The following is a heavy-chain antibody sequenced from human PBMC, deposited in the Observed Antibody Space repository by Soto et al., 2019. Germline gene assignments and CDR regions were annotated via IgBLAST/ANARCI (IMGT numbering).Heavy chain of an antibody. V-gene: IGHV1-18*01. D-gene: IGHD2-15*01. J-gene: IGHJ4*02. Sequence: QVQLVQSGAEVKKPGASVKVSCKAAGYSFSTSGISWVRQAPGQGLEWVGWISSYNVNTNYAQKVQGRVTMTTDTSTSTAYMELRSLTSADTAVYYCAREICTGGSCYRTFAYWGQGTLVTVSS. CDR2: ISSYNVNT. CDR1: GYSFSTSG. CDR3: AREICTGGSCYRTFAY.